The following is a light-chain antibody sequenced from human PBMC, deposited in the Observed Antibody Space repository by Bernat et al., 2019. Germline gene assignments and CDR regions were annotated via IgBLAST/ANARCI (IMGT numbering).Light chain of an antibody. CDR2: EVN. CDR3: CSFTTTTTWV. V-gene: IGLV2-18*02. J-gene: IGLJ3*02. Sequence: QSALTQPPSVSGSPGQSVTISCTGTSSDVGSYNRVSWYQQPPGTAPKLMIYEVNNRPSGVPDRFSGSKSGNMASLTISGLQAEDEADYYCCSFTTTTTWVFGGGTKLTVL. CDR1: SSDVGSYNR.